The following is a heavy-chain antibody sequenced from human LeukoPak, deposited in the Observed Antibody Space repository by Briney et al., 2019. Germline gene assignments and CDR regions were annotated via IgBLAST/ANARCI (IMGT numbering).Heavy chain of an antibody. CDR3: AKVGYCSSTSCLGNWFDP. Sequence: PGGSLRLSCAASGFTFSSYAMSWVRQAPGKGLEWVSYISSSSSTIYYADSVKGRFTISRDNAKNSLYLQMNSLRAEDTAVYYCAKVGYCSSTSCLGNWFDPWGQGTLVTVSS. J-gene: IGHJ5*02. CDR1: GFTFSSYA. CDR2: ISSSSSTI. D-gene: IGHD2-2*01. V-gene: IGHV3-48*01.